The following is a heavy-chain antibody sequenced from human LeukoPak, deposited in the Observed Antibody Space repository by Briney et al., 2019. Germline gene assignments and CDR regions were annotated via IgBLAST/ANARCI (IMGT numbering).Heavy chain of an antibody. CDR1: GGSFSNYY. D-gene: IGHD4-11*01. Sequence: SETLSLTCAVYGGSFSNYYWTWIRQPPGKGLEWIGEINHSGSTNYNPSLKSRVTISVDTSKNQFSLKLSSVIAADTAVYYCASGAYSYYYMDVWGKGTTVTISS. J-gene: IGHJ6*03. CDR2: INHSGST. V-gene: IGHV4-34*01. CDR3: ASGAYSYYYMDV.